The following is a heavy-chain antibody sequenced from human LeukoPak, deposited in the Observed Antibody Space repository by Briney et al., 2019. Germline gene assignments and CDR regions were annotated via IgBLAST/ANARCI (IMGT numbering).Heavy chain of an antibody. D-gene: IGHD1-14*01. CDR1: GASISSYY. J-gene: IGHJ5*01. V-gene: IGHV4-4*07. CDR3: ARDPDGYNWFDS. Sequence: SETLSLTCTVSGASISSYYWSWIRQPAGKGLEWIGRVYSSVSTNYNTSLKSRVTMSEDTSKNQFSLKLRSVTAAGAAVYYCARDPDGYNWFDSWGQGTQVTVST. CDR2: VYSSVST.